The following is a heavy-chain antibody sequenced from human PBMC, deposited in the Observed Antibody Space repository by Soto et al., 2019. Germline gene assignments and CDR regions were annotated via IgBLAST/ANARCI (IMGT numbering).Heavy chain of an antibody. CDR1: GYTFTGYY. CDR2: IMPVFGTV. V-gene: IGHV1-69*06. Sequence: GASVKVSCKASGYTFTGYYIHWVRQAPGQGLEWMGGIMPVFGTVNYAQKFQGRVTITADKYTNIAYMELTSLTSEDTAVYYCARVSVPGIYGEDVWGQGTTVTVSS. D-gene: IGHD3-10*01. J-gene: IGHJ6*02. CDR3: ARVSVPGIYGEDV.